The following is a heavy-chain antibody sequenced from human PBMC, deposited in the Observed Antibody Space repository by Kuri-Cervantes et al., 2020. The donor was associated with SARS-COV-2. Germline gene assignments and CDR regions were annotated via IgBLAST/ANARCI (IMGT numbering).Heavy chain of an antibody. CDR2: IDWDDDK. CDR3: AHSGTYCSGGSCYSY. J-gene: IGHJ4*02. Sequence: SGPTLVKPTQTLTLTCTFSGFSLSTSGMCVSWIRQPPGKALEWLALIDWDDDKYYSTSLKTRLTISKDTSKNQVVLTMTNMDPVDTAAYYCAHSGTYCSGGSCYSYWGQGTLVTVSS. V-gene: IGHV2-70*12. D-gene: IGHD2-15*01. CDR1: GFSLSTSGMC.